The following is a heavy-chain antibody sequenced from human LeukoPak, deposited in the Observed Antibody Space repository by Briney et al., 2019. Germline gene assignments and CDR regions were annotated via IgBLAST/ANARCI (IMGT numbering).Heavy chain of an antibody. CDR1: GYTFTGYY. Sequence: ASVKVSCKASGYTFTGYYMHWVRQAPGQGLEWMGWINPNSGGTNYAQKFQGRVTMTRDTSISTAYMELSRLRSDDTAVYYCARAIPRRHYGSGSYYWFDPWGQGTLVTVSS. CDR3: ARAIPRRHYGSGSYYWFDP. CDR2: INPNSGGT. V-gene: IGHV1-2*02. J-gene: IGHJ5*02. D-gene: IGHD3-10*01.